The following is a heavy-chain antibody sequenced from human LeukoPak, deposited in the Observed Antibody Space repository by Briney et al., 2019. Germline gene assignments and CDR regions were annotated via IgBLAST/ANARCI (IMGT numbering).Heavy chain of an antibody. J-gene: IGHJ4*02. CDR2: ISSSGRTM. V-gene: IGHV3-48*03. CDR3: AKTKLVVTATDS. CDR1: GFTFSSYE. D-gene: IGHD2-21*02. Sequence: GGSLRLSCAASGFTFSSYEMNWVRQAPGKGLEWLSYISSSGRTMYYADSVKGRFTISRDNSKNTLYLQMNSLRAEDTAVYYCAKTKLVVTATDSWGQGTLVTVSS.